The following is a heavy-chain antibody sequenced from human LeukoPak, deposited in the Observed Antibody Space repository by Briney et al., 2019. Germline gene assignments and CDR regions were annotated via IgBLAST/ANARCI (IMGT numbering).Heavy chain of an antibody. J-gene: IGHJ4*02. CDR2: TYYRSKWYN. D-gene: IGHD6-19*01. CDR3: ATESGLAVAGFDS. V-gene: IGHV6-1*01. Sequence: SRTLSLTFAISGDSVSSKSAAWNWIRQSPSRGLEWLGRTYYRSKWYNDYAVSVKSRITINPDTSKNQFSLQLNSVTPEDTAVYYCATESGLAVAGFDSWGQGTLVTVSS. CDR1: GDSVSSKSAA.